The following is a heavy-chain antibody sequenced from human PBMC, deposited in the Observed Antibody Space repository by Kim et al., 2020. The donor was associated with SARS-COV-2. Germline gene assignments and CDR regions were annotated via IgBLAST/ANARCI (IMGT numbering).Heavy chain of an antibody. CDR3: ARAEWRTYIAAAGYGMDV. J-gene: IGHJ6*02. Sequence: ASVKVSCKASGYTFTSYGISWVRQAPGQGLEWMGWISAYNGNTNYAQKLQGRVTMTTDTSTSTAYMELRSLRSDDTAVYYCARAEWRTYIAAAGYGMDVWGQGTTVTVSS. V-gene: IGHV1-18*01. CDR1: GYTFTSYG. CDR2: ISAYNGNT. D-gene: IGHD6-13*01.